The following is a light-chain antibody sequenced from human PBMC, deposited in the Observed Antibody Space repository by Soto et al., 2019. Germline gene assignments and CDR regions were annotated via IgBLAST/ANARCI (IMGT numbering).Light chain of an antibody. J-gene: IGLJ1*01. Sequence: ALTQPPSVSRSPGQSVTISCTGTSSDVGGYNRVSWYRQPPGTAPKLMIYEVSSRPSGVPDRFSGSKSGNTASLTISGLQAEDEADYYCSSYTSSSTYVFGTGTKVTVL. CDR1: SSDVGGYNR. CDR3: SSYTSSSTYV. V-gene: IGLV2-18*02. CDR2: EVS.